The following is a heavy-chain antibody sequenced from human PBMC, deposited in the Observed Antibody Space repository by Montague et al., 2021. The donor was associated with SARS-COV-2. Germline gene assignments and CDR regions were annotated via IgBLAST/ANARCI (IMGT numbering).Heavy chain of an antibody. CDR1: GDSVSGCRSP. D-gene: IGHD6-13*01. J-gene: IGHJ4*02. CDR2: TYRMPKWSY. Sequence: CAISGDSVSGCRSPGNQVKMSPAHVLNRLGATYRMPKWSYDYAVSVKSRMTISPDTSKNQFSLQLSSVTPEDRAVYYCTRDPRYSLSWSFDYWGQGTLVTVSS. V-gene: IGHV6-1*01. CDR3: TRDPRYSLSWSFDY.